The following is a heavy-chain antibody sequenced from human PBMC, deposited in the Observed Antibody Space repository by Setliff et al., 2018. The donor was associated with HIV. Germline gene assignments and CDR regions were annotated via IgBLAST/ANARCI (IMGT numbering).Heavy chain of an antibody. CDR3: AREGARHYGSGRYHSWFDP. CDR2: MYYSGGT. J-gene: IGHJ5*02. D-gene: IGHD3-10*01. V-gene: IGHV4-59*11. CDR1: GGSMSSHY. Sequence: PSETLSLTCTVSGGSMSSHYWSWIRQPPGKGLEWIGYMYYSGGTSYNPSLKSRVTISVDTSKKQFSLKVTSVTAADTAVYYCAREGARHYGSGRYHSWFDPWGQGTLVTVSS.